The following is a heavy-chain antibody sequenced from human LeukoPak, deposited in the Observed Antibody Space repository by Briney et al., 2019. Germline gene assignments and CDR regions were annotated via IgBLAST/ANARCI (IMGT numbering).Heavy chain of an antibody. J-gene: IGHJ4*02. CDR2: MSGDGTTT. D-gene: IGHD6-19*01. V-gene: IGHV3-43*02. CDR3: SKGSGSRCGWYVLLQVSYFDY. Sequence: GGSLRLSCAASGFTFDDYAMHWVRQAPGKGLEWVSLMSGDGTTTYYAASLKSRFTISRDNSNNSLYLQINNLSVEATALYYCSKGSGSRCGWYVLLQVSYFDYWGQGTLVTVPP. CDR1: GFTFDDYA.